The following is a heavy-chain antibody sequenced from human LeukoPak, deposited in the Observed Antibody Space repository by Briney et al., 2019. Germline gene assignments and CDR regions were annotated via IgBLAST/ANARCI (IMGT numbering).Heavy chain of an antibody. D-gene: IGHD3-10*01. CDR1: GGSISSYY. Sequence: SETLSLTCTVSGGSISSYYWSWIRQPPGKGLEWIGYIYYSGSTNYNPSLKSRVTISVDTSKNQFSLKLSSVTAADTAVYYCASFLWFGESMWVEHHAFNIWGPGTMVSVSS. CDR3: ASFLWFGESMWVEHHAFNI. V-gene: IGHV4-59*01. J-gene: IGHJ3*02. CDR2: IYYSGST.